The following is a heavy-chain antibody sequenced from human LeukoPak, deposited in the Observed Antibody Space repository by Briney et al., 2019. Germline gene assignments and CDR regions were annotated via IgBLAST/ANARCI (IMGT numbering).Heavy chain of an antibody. D-gene: IGHD5-18*01. CDR1: DGSISTYY. CDR2: IYYSGST. Sequence: SETLSLTCTVSDGSISTYYWSWIRQPPGEGLEWIGYIYYSGSTNYNPSLKSRVTISVDTSKNQISLKLFSVTAADTAVYYCARDKQPGDYWGQGTLVTVSS. J-gene: IGHJ4*02. V-gene: IGHV4-59*01. CDR3: ARDKQPGDY.